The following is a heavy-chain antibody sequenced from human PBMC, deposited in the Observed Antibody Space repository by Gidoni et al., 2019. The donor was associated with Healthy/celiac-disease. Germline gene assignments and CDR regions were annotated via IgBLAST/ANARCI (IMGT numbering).Heavy chain of an antibody. CDR1: GGSFSGYY. Sequence: QVQLQQWGAGLLKPSETLSLTCAVYGGSFSGYYWRWIRQPPGKGLEWIGEINHSGSTNYNPSLKSRVTISVDTSKNQFSLKLSSVTAADTAVYYCARGGYSYGYFYYMDVWGKGTTVTVSS. D-gene: IGHD5-18*01. CDR2: INHSGST. CDR3: ARGGYSYGYFYYMDV. V-gene: IGHV4-34*01. J-gene: IGHJ6*03.